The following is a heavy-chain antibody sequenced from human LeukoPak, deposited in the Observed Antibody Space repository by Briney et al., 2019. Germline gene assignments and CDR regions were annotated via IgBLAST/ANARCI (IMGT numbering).Heavy chain of an antibody. J-gene: IGHJ4*02. V-gene: IGHV4-59*01. D-gene: IGHD3-22*01. CDR1: GGSISGYY. Sequence: SETLSLTCTVSGGSISGYYWSWIRQPPGKGLEWIAYIDYSGSTKYNPSLKSRVTITLDTSKNQFSLKLSSVTAADTAVYYCARDRRGYYDSSGYFDYWGQGTLVTVSS. CDR2: IDYSGST. CDR3: ARDRRGYYDSSGYFDY.